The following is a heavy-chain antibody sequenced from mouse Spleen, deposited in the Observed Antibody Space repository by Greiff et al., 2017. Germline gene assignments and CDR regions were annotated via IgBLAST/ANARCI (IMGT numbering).Heavy chain of an antibody. J-gene: IGHJ3*01. CDR1: GFSLTNYA. Sequence: VKLQESGPGLVAPSQSLSITCTVSGFSLTNYAVHWVRQSPGKGLEWLGVIWSDGSTDYNAAFISRLSISKDNSKSQVFFKMNSLQADDTARYYCARKGGYGNYVWFAYWGQGTLVTVSA. V-gene: IGHV2-4-1*01. D-gene: IGHD2-1*01. CDR2: IWSDGST. CDR3: ARKGGYGNYVWFAY.